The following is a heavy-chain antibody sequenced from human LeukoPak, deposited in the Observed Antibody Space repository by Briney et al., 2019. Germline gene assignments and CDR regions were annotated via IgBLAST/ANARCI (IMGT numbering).Heavy chain of an antibody. Sequence: ASVKVSCKASGYTFIGYYIHWVRQAPGQGLEWMGWINPNSGDTNYAQKFQGRVTMTRDTSISTAYMELSRLRSDDTAVYYCSRIYIQDGNCNWGQGTLVTDSS. CDR1: GYTFIGYY. V-gene: IGHV1-2*02. CDR3: SRIYIQDGNCN. J-gene: IGHJ4*02. CDR2: INPNSGDT. D-gene: IGHD1-7*01.